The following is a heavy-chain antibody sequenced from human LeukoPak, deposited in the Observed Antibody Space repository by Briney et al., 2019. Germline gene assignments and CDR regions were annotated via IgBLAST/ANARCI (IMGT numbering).Heavy chain of an antibody. CDR3: ARDPRAAGRLFDY. CDR2: ISSSSSYI. CDR1: GFTFSSYS. J-gene: IGHJ4*02. V-gene: IGHV3-21*01. D-gene: IGHD6-19*01. Sequence: GGSLRLSXAASGFTFSSYSMNWVRQAPGKGLEWVSSISSSSSYIYYADSVKGRFTISRDNAKNSLYLQMNSLRAEDTAVYYCARDPRAAGRLFDYWGQGTLVTVSS.